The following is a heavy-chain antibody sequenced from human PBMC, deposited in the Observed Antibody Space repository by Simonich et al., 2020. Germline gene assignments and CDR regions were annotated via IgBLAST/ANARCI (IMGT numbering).Heavy chain of an antibody. D-gene: IGHD1-1*01. CDR3: ARGKGWKNAFDI. CDR2: INHSGST. CDR1: GGSFSGYY. Sequence: QVQLQQWGAGLSKPSETLSLTCAVYGGSFSGYYWSWIRQPPGKGLEGIGEINHSGSTNYNPSLKSRVTISVDTSKNQFSLKLSSVTAADTAVYYCARGKGWKNAFDIWGQGTMVTVSS. J-gene: IGHJ3*02. V-gene: IGHV4-34*01.